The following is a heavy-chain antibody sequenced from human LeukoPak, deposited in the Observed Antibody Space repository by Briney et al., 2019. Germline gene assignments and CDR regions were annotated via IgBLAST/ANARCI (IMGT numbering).Heavy chain of an antibody. CDR3: ARQTGSGLFILP. D-gene: IGHD3/OR15-3a*01. V-gene: IGHV4-39*01. Sequence: SQTLSLTCTVSGDSISSSNSYWGWIRQPPGKGLEWIGSIYYSGNTYYNASLKSQVSISIDTSKNQFSLRLTSVTAADTAVYYCARQTGSGLFILPGGQGTLVTVSS. CDR2: IYYSGNT. J-gene: IGHJ4*02. CDR1: GDSISSSNSY.